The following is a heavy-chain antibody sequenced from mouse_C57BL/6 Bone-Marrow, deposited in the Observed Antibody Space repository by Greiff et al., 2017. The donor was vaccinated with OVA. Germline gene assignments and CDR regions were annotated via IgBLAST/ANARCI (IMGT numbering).Heavy chain of an antibody. D-gene: IGHD1-1*02. CDR1: GFNINDDY. Sequence: VQLQQSGAELVRPGASVKLSCTASGFNINDDYMHWVKQRPEQGLEWIGWIDPETGDTDYASKFQGKATITADTSSNTAYLQLSSLTSEETAVFYCTTEGLWQRNYFDYWGQGTTLTVSS. CDR2: IDPETGDT. CDR3: TTEGLWQRNYFDY. J-gene: IGHJ2*01. V-gene: IGHV14-4*01.